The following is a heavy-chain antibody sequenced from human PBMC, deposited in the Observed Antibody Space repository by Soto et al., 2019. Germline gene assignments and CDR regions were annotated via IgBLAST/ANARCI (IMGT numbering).Heavy chain of an antibody. CDR2: INHSGST. CDR3: ARRRAGYCSSTSCYGADGMDV. V-gene: IGHV4-34*01. D-gene: IGHD2-2*01. J-gene: IGHJ6*02. Sequence: QPPGKGLEWIGEINHSGSTNYNPSLKSRVTISVDTSKNQFSLKLSSVKASDTAMYYCARRRAGYCSSTSCYGADGMDVWGQGTTVTVSS.